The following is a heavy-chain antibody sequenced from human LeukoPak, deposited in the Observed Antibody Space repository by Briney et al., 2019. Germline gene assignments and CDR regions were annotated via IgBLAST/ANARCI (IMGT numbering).Heavy chain of an antibody. Sequence: PSETLSLTCAVSGYSISSGYYWGWIRQPPGKGLEWIGSIYHSGSTYYNPSLKSRVTISVDTSKNQFSLKLSSVTAADTAVYYCARDNGYYYGSGSYPWSGPTPAAWFDPWGQGTLVTVSS. V-gene: IGHV4-38-2*02. CDR1: GYSISSGYY. CDR3: ARDNGYYYGSGSYPWSGPTPAAWFDP. D-gene: IGHD3-10*01. CDR2: IYHSGST. J-gene: IGHJ5*02.